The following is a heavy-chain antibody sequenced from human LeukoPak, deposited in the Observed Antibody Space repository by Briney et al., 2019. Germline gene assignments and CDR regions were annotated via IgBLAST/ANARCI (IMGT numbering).Heavy chain of an antibody. V-gene: IGHV3-30*02. Sequence: GGSLRLSCAASGFTFSTYGLHWVRQAPGKGLEWVAFIRYDGNNKYYADSVEGRFTISRDNSRNTLYLQMNSLRPEDTAVYYCARAQGDSSGYWDYWGQGTLVTVSS. CDR2: IRYDGNNK. D-gene: IGHD3-22*01. CDR1: GFTFSTYG. J-gene: IGHJ4*02. CDR3: ARAQGDSSGYWDY.